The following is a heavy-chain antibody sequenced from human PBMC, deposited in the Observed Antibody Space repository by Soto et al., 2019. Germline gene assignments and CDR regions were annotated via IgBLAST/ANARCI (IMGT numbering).Heavy chain of an antibody. V-gene: IGHV3-15*01. CDR2: IKSKTDGGTT. J-gene: IGHJ4*02. D-gene: IGHD5-18*01. CDR3: ARGGVDTAMAFDY. Sequence: EVQLVESGGGLVKPGGSLRLSCAASGFTFSNAWMSWVRQAPGKGLEWVGRIKSKTDGGTTDYAAPVKGRFTISRDNSKNTLYLQMNSLRAEDTAVYYCARGGVDTAMAFDYWGQGTLVTVSS. CDR1: GFTFSNAW.